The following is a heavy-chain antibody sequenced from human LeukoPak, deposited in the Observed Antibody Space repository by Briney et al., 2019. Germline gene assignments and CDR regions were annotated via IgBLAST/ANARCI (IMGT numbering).Heavy chain of an antibody. CDR3: ARRLRRDGYNLGAFDI. CDR2: IYYSGST. CDR1: GGSISSRSYY. D-gene: IGHD5-24*01. V-gene: IGHV4-39*01. J-gene: IGHJ3*02. Sequence: SETLSLTCTVSGGSISSRSYYWGWIRQPPGKGLEWIASIYYSGSTHYNPSLKSRVTISVDTSKNQFSLKLRSVTAADTAVYYCARRLRRDGYNLGAFDIWGQGTMVTVSS.